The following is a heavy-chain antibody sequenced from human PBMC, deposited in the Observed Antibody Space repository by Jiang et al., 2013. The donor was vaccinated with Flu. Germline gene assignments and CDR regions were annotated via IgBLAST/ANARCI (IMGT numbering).Heavy chain of an antibody. CDR1: GFTFSSSA. Sequence: QLVESGGGLVQPGGSLRLSCAVSGFTFSSSAMSWVRQAPGKGLEWVSGISISGDRTYYADSVKGRFTISRDNSKNTLYLEMNSLRAEDTAVYYCAKEEVPNDYWGQGTLVTVSS. J-gene: IGHJ4*02. CDR3: AKEEVPNDY. V-gene: IGHV3-23*04. CDR2: ISISGDRT.